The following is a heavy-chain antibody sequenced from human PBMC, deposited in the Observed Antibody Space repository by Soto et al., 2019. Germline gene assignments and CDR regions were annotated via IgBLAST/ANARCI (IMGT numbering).Heavy chain of an antibody. Sequence: ASVKVCCKDSGYTLPSYDINWVRQATRQGLEWMGWMNPNSGNTGYAQKFQGRVTMTRNTSISTAYMELSSLRTEDTAMYYCAKLRDFVVLPAGILDYWGPGTLVTVSS. CDR1: GYTLPSYD. V-gene: IGHV1-8*01. CDR2: MNPNSGNT. CDR3: AKLRDFVVLPAGILDY. J-gene: IGHJ4*02. D-gene: IGHD2-8*01.